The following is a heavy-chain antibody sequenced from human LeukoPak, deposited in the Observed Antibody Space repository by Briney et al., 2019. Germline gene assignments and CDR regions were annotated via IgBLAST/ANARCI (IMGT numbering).Heavy chain of an antibody. D-gene: IGHD7-27*01. V-gene: IGHV4-59*01. Sequence: SETLSLTCTVSGDFITAYYWSWIRQSPGMGLEWIGYVYYSGSTEYNPSLRSRVTISLEMSKHQFSLNLTSVTAADTAVYYCASNTGTVFDYWGQGVLVTVSS. J-gene: IGHJ4*02. CDR3: ASNTGTVFDY. CDR2: VYYSGST. CDR1: GDFITAYY.